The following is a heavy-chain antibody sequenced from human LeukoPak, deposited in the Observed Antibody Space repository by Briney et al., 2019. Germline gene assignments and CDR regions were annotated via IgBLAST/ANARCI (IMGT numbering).Heavy chain of an antibody. V-gene: IGHV4-59*08. CDR1: GGSISGFY. CDR2: IYYSGST. Sequence: SETLSLTCTVSGGSISGFYWSWIRQPPGKGLEWIGYIYYSGSTNYNPSLKSRVTISVDTSKNQFSLKLSSVTAADTAVYYCARVSAAGTMIYYGMDVWGQGTTVTVSS. D-gene: IGHD6-13*01. J-gene: IGHJ6*02. CDR3: ARVSAAGTMIYYGMDV.